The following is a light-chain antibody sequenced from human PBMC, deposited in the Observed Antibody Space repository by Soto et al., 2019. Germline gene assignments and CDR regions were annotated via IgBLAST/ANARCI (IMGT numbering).Light chain of an antibody. CDR2: DAS. V-gene: IGKV3-11*01. CDR3: QQRSNWHALT. Sequence: EIVLTQSPATLSLSPGERATLSCRASQSFSNYLAWYQQKPGQAPRLLIYDASNRATGIPARFSGSGSGTDFTLTISSLEPEDLAVYYCQQRSNWHALTFGGGTKVEIK. J-gene: IGKJ4*01. CDR1: QSFSNY.